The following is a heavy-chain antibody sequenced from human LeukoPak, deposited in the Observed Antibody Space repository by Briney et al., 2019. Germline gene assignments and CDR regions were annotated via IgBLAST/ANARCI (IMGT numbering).Heavy chain of an antibody. CDR2: IHYSGGT. Sequence: PSETLSLTCTVSGDSISGYYWNWIRQPPGKGLEWMGNIHYSGGTNYKSSLKSRVIISVDTSKNQFSLKMISVTAADTAVYYCARDGPGADSDALDNWGLGTMVTVSS. CDR3: ARDGPGADSDALDN. J-gene: IGHJ3*02. CDR1: GDSISGYY. D-gene: IGHD1-14*01. V-gene: IGHV4-59*01.